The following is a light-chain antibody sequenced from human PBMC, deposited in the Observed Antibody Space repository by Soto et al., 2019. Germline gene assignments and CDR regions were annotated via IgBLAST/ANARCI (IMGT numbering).Light chain of an antibody. CDR1: QSVSSY. J-gene: IGKJ3*01. V-gene: IGKV3-11*01. CDR2: DAS. CDR3: QQRSNLVGIT. Sequence: EIVLTQSPATLSLSPGERATLSCRASQSVSSYLAWYQQKPGQAPRLLIYDASNRATGIPARFSGSGSGTDFTLTISRLEPEDFAVYYGQQRSNLVGITFGPGTKVDIK.